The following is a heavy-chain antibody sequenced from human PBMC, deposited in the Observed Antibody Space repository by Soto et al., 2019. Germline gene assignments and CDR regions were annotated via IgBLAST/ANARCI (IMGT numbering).Heavy chain of an antibody. D-gene: IGHD6-19*01. V-gene: IGHV3-23*01. CDR2: VSGSGTSA. CDR1: GFIFSSYA. Sequence: EVQLLESGGGLVQPGVSQRLSCAASGFIFSSYAMSWVRQAPGKGLEWVSAVSGSGTSAYYADSVKGRFTISRDNSKNTLYLQMNNLRADDTAVYYGTRANGGWYYWFDPWGQGTLVTVSS. CDR3: TRANGGWYYWFDP. J-gene: IGHJ5*02.